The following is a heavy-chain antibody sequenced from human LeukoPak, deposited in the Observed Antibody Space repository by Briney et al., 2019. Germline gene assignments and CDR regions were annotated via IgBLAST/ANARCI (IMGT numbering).Heavy chain of an antibody. CDR2: ISGSGGST. CDR3: AKDLRTVTTLDWFDP. D-gene: IGHD4-17*01. J-gene: IGHJ5*02. V-gene: IGHV3-23*01. Sequence: GGSLRLSCAASGFTFSSYAMSWVRQAPGKGLEWVSAISGSGGSTYYADPVKGRFTISRDNSKNTLYLQMNSLRAEDTAVYYCAKDLRTVTTLDWFDPWGQGTLVTVSS. CDR1: GFTFSSYA.